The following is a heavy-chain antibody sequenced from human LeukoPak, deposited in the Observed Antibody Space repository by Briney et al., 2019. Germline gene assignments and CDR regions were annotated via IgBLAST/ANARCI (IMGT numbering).Heavy chain of an antibody. CDR1: GYNFNTFT. V-gene: IGHV1-18*01. CDR3: LRTHSVGFYYAPNY. J-gene: IGHJ4*02. Sequence: ASVKVSCKASGYNFNTFTITWVRQAPGQGLEWMGWISPYNGNTEYSENVEDRVTMTTDTSATTAYLELRSLIFHGSAATFCLRTHSVGFYYAPNYWGQGSLVTVSS. D-gene: IGHD3-10*01. CDR2: ISPYNGNT.